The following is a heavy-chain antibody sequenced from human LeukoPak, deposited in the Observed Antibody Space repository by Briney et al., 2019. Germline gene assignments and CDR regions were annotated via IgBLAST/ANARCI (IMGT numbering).Heavy chain of an antibody. CDR3: ARVEMATTAQHYFDY. D-gene: IGHD5-24*01. V-gene: IGHV3-30*04. J-gene: IGHJ4*02. Sequence: GGSLRLSCAASGFTFSSYAMHWVRQAPGKGLEGVAVISYDGSNKYYADSVKGRFTISRDNAKNSLYLQMNSLRAEDTAVYYCARVEMATTAQHYFDYWGQGTLVTVSS. CDR1: GFTFSSYA. CDR2: ISYDGSNK.